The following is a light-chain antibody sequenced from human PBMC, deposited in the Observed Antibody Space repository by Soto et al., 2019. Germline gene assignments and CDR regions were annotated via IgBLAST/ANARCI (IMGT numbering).Light chain of an antibody. CDR3: HQYGSSQT. CDR2: GAS. CDR1: QSVISN. J-gene: IGKJ1*01. V-gene: IGKV3-20*01. Sequence: EIVLTQSPGALSLSPGEIATLSFRASQSVISNLAFYQQKPGQAPRLLIYGASTRATGIPARFSGSGSGTDFTLTISRLEPEDFAVYYCHQYGSSQTFGQGTKVDIK.